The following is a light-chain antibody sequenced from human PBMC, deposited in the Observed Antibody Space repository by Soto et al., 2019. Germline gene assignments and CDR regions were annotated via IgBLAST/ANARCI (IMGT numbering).Light chain of an antibody. CDR3: QQSYSTPST. CDR1: QRITSSF. Sequence: DIVLTQSPGTLSLSPGETATLSCRASQRITSSFLTWYQQRPGQAPRLLIYGASNRATGIPDRFSGGGSGTDFTLTISRLEPEDFATYYCQQSYSTPSTFGQGTKVEIK. V-gene: IGKV3-20*01. J-gene: IGKJ1*01. CDR2: GAS.